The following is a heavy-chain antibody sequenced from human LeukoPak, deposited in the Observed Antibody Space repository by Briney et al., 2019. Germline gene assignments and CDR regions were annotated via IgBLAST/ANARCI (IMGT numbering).Heavy chain of an antibody. Sequence: SETLSLTCTVSRGSISSSRYYWGWIRQPPGKGLEWIASINYSGSTQYNPSLESRVTISVDTSKRQFSLKLNSVTAADTAVYYCARHETADWFDPWGQGTLVSVSS. J-gene: IGHJ5*02. CDR2: INYSGST. V-gene: IGHV4-39*01. CDR1: RGSISSSRYY. CDR3: ARHETADWFDP.